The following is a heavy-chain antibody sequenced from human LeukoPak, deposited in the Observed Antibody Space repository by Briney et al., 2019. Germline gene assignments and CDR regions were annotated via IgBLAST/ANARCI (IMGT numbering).Heavy chain of an antibody. Sequence: GGSLRLSCAASGFTFSSYAMSWVRQAPGKGLEWVSAISGSGGSTYYADSGKGRFTISRDNSKNTLYLQMNSLRAEDTAVYYCAKDLGDYYDSSGYYPPTYYFDYWGQGTLVTVSS. V-gene: IGHV3-23*01. J-gene: IGHJ4*02. CDR2: ISGSGGST. CDR3: AKDLGDYYDSSGYYPPTYYFDY. D-gene: IGHD3-22*01. CDR1: GFTFSSYA.